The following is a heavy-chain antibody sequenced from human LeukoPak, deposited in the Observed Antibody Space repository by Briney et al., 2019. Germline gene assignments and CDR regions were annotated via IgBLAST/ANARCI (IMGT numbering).Heavy chain of an antibody. D-gene: IGHD6-19*01. J-gene: IGHJ4*02. CDR2: ISYDGSNK. Sequence: GGSLRLSCAASGFAFRNYWMHWVRQAPGKGLEWVAVISYDGSNKYYADSVKGRFTISRDNSKNTLYLQMNSLRAEDTAVYYCARDLGSSGWYYFDYWGQGTLVTVSS. CDR1: GFAFRNYW. V-gene: IGHV3-30-3*01. CDR3: ARDLGSSGWYYFDY.